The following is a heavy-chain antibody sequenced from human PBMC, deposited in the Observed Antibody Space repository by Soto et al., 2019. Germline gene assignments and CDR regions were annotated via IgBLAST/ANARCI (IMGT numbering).Heavy chain of an antibody. CDR3: ARDYYGMDV. V-gene: IGHV3-30*03. CDR2: ISYDGTDK. CDR1: GFTFSSYG. J-gene: IGHJ6*02. Sequence: GSLRLSCAASGFTFSSYGIHWVRRAPGKGLEWVALISYDGTDKYYADSVKGRSTISRDRSKNQFSLNLTSVTAADTAVYYCARDYYGMDVWGQGTTVTVSS.